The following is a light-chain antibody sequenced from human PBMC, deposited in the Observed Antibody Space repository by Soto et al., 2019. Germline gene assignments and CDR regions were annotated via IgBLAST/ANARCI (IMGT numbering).Light chain of an antibody. J-gene: IGKJ5*01. CDR3: QQYGSSPIT. Sequence: EIVLTQSPGTLSLSPLEIATLSFMASQSVSSSYLAWYQQKPGQAPRLLIYGASSRATGIPDRLSGSGSGTDFTLTISRLEPEDFAVYYCQQYGSSPITFGQGTRLEIK. V-gene: IGKV3-20*01. CDR2: GAS. CDR1: QSVSSSY.